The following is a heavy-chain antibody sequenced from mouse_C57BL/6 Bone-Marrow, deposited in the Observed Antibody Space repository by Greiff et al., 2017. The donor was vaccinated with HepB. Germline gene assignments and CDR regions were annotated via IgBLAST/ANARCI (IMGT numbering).Heavy chain of an antibody. CDR2: INPNNGGT. Sequence: EVKLMESGPELVKPGASVKMSCKASGYTFTDYNMHWVKQSHGKSLEWIGYINPNNGGTSYNQKFKGKATLTVNKSSSTAYMELRSLTSEDSAVYYCAREGTTGDYYAMDYWGQGTSVTVSS. J-gene: IGHJ4*01. D-gene: IGHD1-1*01. CDR1: GYTFTDYN. V-gene: IGHV1-22*01. CDR3: AREGTTGDYYAMDY.